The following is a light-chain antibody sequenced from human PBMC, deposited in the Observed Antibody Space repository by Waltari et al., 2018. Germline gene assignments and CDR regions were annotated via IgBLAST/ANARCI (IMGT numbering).Light chain of an antibody. CDR3: QSYDTSDLYG. J-gene: IGLJ1*01. V-gene: IGLV1-40*01. Sequence: QSVLTQPPSVSGAPGQRITISCTGTSTNIGSGFRVHWYRQLPGTAPKVVIYDNNNRPSGVPDRFSGSRSGTSASRAISGLRAEDEADYYCQSYDTSDLYGFGSGTQVTVL. CDR2: DNN. CDR1: STNIGSGFR.